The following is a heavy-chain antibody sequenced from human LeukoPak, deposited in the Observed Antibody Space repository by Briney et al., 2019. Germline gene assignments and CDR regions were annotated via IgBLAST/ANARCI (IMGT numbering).Heavy chain of an antibody. J-gene: IGHJ6*02. Sequence: GVSLRLSCAASGFTFSSSWMHWVRQAPEKGLEWVASINHNGNVNYYVDSVKGRFTISRDNAKNSLYLQMSNLRAEDTAVYFCARGGGLDVWGQGATVTVSS. CDR1: GFTFSSSW. D-gene: IGHD3-16*01. V-gene: IGHV3-7*03. CDR3: ARGGGLDV. CDR2: INHNGNVN.